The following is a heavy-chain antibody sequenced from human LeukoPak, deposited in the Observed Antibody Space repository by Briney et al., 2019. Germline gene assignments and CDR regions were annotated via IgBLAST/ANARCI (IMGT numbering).Heavy chain of an antibody. Sequence: GGSLRLSCAASGFTFSSYAMGWVRQAPGKGLEWVSGVSGGGAGTFYADSVKGRFTISRDNSKNTVFLQMNSLRVEDTAVYYCARELSQIVWGGLDYGGQGTLVSVSS. V-gene: IGHV3-23*01. D-gene: IGHD2-21*01. CDR1: GFTFSSYA. CDR3: ARELSQIVWGGLDY. CDR2: VSGGGAGT. J-gene: IGHJ4*02.